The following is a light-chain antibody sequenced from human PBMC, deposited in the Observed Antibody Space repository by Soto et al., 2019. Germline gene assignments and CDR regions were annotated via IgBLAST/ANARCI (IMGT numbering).Light chain of an antibody. V-gene: IGKV1-39*01. CDR3: QQSSSTPYT. CDR2: VAA. J-gene: IGKJ2*01. CDR1: QSITNY. Sequence: DIQVTQAPSSLSASVGDRVTISCRTSQSITNYLNWYQQKPSKAPKLLISVAASLQSGVPSRFSGSRSGTEFTLTISSLQPEDFATYYCQQSSSTPYTFGQGTKVDIK.